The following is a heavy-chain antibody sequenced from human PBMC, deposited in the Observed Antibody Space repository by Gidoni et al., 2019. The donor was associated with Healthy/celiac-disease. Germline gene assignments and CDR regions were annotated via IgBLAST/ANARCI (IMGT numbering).Heavy chain of an antibody. CDR1: GGSISSSSYY. J-gene: IGHJ4*02. CDR2: IYYSGST. D-gene: IGHD2-15*01. Sequence: QLQLQESGPGLVKPSETLSLTCTVSGGSISSSSYYWGWIHQPPGKGLEWIGSIYYSGSTYYNPSLKSRVTISVDTSKNQFSLKLSSVTAADTAVYYCASWVEYYFDYWGQGTLVTVSS. CDR3: ASWVEYYFDY. V-gene: IGHV4-39*07.